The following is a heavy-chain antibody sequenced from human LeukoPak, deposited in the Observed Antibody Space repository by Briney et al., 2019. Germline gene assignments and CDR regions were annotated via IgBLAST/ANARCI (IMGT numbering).Heavy chain of an antibody. CDR1: GFTFSSYW. V-gene: IGHV3-74*01. CDR3: ARGRPHGNDY. D-gene: IGHD4-23*01. Sequence: GGSLRLSCAASGFTFSSYWMHWVRQAPGKGLMWVSRINTDGSTTNYADSVKGRFSISRDNAKNTLCLQMNSLRVEDTAVYYCARGRPHGNDYWGQGTLVTVSS. CDR2: INTDGSTT. J-gene: IGHJ4*02.